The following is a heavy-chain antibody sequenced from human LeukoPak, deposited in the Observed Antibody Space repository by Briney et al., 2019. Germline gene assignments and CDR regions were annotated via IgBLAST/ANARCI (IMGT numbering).Heavy chain of an antibody. Sequence: PSETLSLTCTVSGGSIGSHFWNWVRQSPGKGLEWMGYIYYSGSTEYNPSLKSRISISVDTSKNMFSLKLTSVTVADTAVYYCARDSGVRGVIGYWGQGTLVTVSS. CDR2: IYYSGST. V-gene: IGHV4-59*11. J-gene: IGHJ4*02. CDR3: ARDSGVRGVIGY. CDR1: GGSIGSHF. D-gene: IGHD3-10*01.